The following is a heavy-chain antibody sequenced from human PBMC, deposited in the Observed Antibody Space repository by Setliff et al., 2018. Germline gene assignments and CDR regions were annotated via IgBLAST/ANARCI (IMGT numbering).Heavy chain of an antibody. D-gene: IGHD1-26*01. CDR1: GFTISDYW. J-gene: IGHJ4*02. CDR3: ARGRGSGTYYLFDN. CDR2: LKSDGSST. Sequence: PGGSLRLSCAVSGFTISDYWMHWVRQAPGKGLVWDSRLKSDGSSTLYADSVKGRFTISRDNAKNTLYLQMNSLRAEDTAVYYCARGRGSGTYYLFDNWGQGTLVTVSS. V-gene: IGHV3-74*01.